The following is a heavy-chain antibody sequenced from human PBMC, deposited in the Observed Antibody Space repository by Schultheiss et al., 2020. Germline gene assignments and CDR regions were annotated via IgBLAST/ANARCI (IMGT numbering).Heavy chain of an antibody. Sequence: GGSLRLSCAASGFTFSSYSMNWVRQAPGKGLEWVSSISSSSSYIYYADSVKGRFTISRDNAKNSLYLQMNSLRAEDTAVYYCARGNRAAGYCSSTSCPIFDYWGQGTLVTGSS. CDR3: ARGNRAAGYCSSTSCPIFDY. CDR2: ISSSSSYI. D-gene: IGHD2-2*01. V-gene: IGHV3-21*01. J-gene: IGHJ4*02. CDR1: GFTFSSYS.